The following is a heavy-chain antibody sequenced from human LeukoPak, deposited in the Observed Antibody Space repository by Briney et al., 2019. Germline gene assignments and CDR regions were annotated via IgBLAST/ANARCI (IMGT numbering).Heavy chain of an antibody. J-gene: IGHJ4*02. CDR3: ARGGVYSTSAVDY. Sequence: PGGSLRLSCAASGFTFSSYWMHWVRQARGKGLLWVSRINTDGSSTTYADSVKGRFTISRDNAKNTLYLQMNSLRAEDTAVYYCARGGVYSTSAVDYWGQGTLVTVSS. CDR2: INTDGSST. CDR1: GFTFSSYW. D-gene: IGHD6-6*01. V-gene: IGHV3-74*01.